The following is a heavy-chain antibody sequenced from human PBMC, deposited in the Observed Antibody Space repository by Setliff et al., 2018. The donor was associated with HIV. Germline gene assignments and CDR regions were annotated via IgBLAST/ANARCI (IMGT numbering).Heavy chain of an antibody. D-gene: IGHD4-17*01. CDR3: AGGGPTVAYGVGV. J-gene: IGHJ6*02. V-gene: IGHV4-38-2*02. CDR1: GDSISSDFY. Sequence: SETLSLTCTVSGDSISSDFYRGWIRHRPGKGLEWIGSIYSSGNTYYMPSLQSRVTISGDMSKNQFFLNLNSVTAADTAIYSCAGGGPTVAYGVGVWGQGTTVTVSS. CDR2: IYSSGNT.